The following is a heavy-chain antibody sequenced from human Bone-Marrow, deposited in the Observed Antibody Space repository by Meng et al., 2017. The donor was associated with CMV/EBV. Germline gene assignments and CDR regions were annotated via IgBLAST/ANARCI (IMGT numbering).Heavy chain of an antibody. CDR1: GGSISSSSYY. CDR3: ARYCSSTSCYIGAFDI. J-gene: IGHJ3*02. D-gene: IGHD2-2*02. V-gene: IGHV4-39*07. CDR2: IYYSGST. Sequence: SETLSLTCTVSGGSISSSSYYWGWIRQPPGKGLEWIGSIYYSGSTYYNPSLKSRVTISVDTSKNQFSLKLSSVTAADTAVYYCARYCSSTSCYIGAFDIWGQGTMVTVSS.